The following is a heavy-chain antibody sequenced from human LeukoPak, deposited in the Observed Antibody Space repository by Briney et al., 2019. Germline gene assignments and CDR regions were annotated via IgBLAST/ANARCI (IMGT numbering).Heavy chain of an antibody. CDR2: IYYSGST. CDR1: GGSISSGGYY. D-gene: IGHD3-3*01. J-gene: IGHJ6*02. CDR3: ARDSYDFWSGYYGMDV. Sequence: PSETLSLTCTVSGGSISSGGYYWSWIRQHPGKGLEWIGYIYYSGSTYYNPSLKSRVTISVDTSKNQFSLKLSSVTAADTAVYYCARDSYDFWSGYYGMDVWGQGTTVTVSS. V-gene: IGHV4-31*03.